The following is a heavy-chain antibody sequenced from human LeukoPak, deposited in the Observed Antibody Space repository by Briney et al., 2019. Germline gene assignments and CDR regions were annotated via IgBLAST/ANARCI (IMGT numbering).Heavy chain of an antibody. V-gene: IGHV3-7*01. D-gene: IGHD1-26*01. CDR2: IKQDGGEK. Sequence: GGSLRLSCTASGFTFSSYWMSWVRQAPGKGLEWVANIKQDGGEKYYVDSVKGRFTISRDNAKNSLFLQMNSLRAEDTAVYYCTRLGGSYYTYWGQGTLVTVSS. CDR1: GFTFSSYW. CDR3: TRLGGSYYTY. J-gene: IGHJ4*02.